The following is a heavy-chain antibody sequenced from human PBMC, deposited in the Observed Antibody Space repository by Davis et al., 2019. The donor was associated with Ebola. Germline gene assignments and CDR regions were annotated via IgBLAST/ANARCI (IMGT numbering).Heavy chain of an antibody. CDR3: ARGRTPVVVVTGNIELDY. CDR2: INPNSGGT. D-gene: IGHD2-15*01. Sequence: ASVKVSCKASGYTFTNYYINWVRQAPGQGLEWVGSINPNSGGTNYAQKFQGRVTMTRDTSINTAYMELTSLTSDDTAVFYCARGRTPVVVVTGNIELDYWSRGTLVTVSS. V-gene: IGHV1-2*02. J-gene: IGHJ4*02. CDR1: GYTFTNYY.